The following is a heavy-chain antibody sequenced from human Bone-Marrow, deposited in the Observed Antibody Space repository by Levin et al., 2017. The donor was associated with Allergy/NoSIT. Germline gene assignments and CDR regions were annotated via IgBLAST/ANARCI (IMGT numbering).Heavy chain of an antibody. CDR2: IRNKAKSYTT. D-gene: IGHD3-22*01. Sequence: LSLTCAASGFTFSDHYMDWVRQAPGKGLEWVGRIRNKAKSYTTEYAASVKGRFTISRDDSKNSLCLQMNSLKTEDTAVYYCTRPPSSGSYHWDCWGQGTLVTVSS. CDR1: GFTFSDHY. CDR3: TRPPSSGSYHWDC. V-gene: IGHV3-72*01. J-gene: IGHJ4*02.